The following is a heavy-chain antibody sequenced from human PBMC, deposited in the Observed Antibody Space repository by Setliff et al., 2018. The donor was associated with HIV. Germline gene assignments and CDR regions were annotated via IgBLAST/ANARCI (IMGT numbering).Heavy chain of an antibody. CDR2: IIPILGVA. CDR3: ARVPNWGRVDYYYYYMDV. CDR1: GGTFSSYA. V-gene: IGHV1-69*10. D-gene: IGHD7-27*01. J-gene: IGHJ6*03. Sequence: GASVKVSCKPSGGTFSSYAITWVRQAPGQGLEWMGGIIPILGVANYAQKFQGRVTITADKSTSTAYMELSSLRSEDTAVYYCARVPNWGRVDYYYYYMDVWGKGTTVTVSS.